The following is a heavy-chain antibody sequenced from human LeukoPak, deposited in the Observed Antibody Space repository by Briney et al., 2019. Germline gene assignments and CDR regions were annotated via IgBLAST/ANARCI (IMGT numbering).Heavy chain of an antibody. Sequence: GGSLRLSCAASGFTLSNYSMHWVRQAPGKGLEWVTVLWSDGNNKYYADSVRGRFTISRDNSKNTLYLQMNSLRAEDTAVYYCARMNYYDSTGHFPWGQGTLVTVSS. CDR3: ARMNYYDSTGHFP. J-gene: IGHJ5*02. CDR2: LWSDGNNK. D-gene: IGHD3-22*01. CDR1: GFTLSNYS. V-gene: IGHV3-33*01.